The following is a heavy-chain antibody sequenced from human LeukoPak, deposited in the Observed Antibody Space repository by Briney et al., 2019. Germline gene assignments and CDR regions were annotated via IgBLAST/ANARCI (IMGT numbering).Heavy chain of an antibody. J-gene: IGHJ6*03. CDR2: IYSGGST. Sequence: PGGSLRLSCAASGFTVSSNYMSWVRQAPGKGLEWVSVIYSGGSTYYADSVKGRFTISRDNSKNTLYLQMNSLRAEDTAVYYCARGRAGWSLPRYYYYYMDVWGKGTTVTISS. CDR1: GFTVSSNY. CDR3: ARGRAGWSLPRYYYYYMDV. V-gene: IGHV3-53*01. D-gene: IGHD6-19*01.